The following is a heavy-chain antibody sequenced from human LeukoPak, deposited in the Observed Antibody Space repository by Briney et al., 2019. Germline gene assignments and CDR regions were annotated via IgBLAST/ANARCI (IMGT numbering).Heavy chain of an antibody. Sequence: PGRSLRLSCAASGFTFSSYGMHWVRQAPGKGLEWVAVISYDGSNKYYADSVKGRFTISRDNSKNTLYLQMNSLRAEDTAVYYCARAAVGVALYYFDYWGQGTLVTVSS. D-gene: IGHD1-26*01. V-gene: IGHV3-30*03. CDR2: ISYDGSNK. CDR1: GFTFSSYG. J-gene: IGHJ4*02. CDR3: ARAAVGVALYYFDY.